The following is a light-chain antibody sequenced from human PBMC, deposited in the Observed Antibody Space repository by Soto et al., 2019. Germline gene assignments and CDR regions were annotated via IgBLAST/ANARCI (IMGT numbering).Light chain of an antibody. Sequence: QSVLTQPASVSGSLGQSISISCTGTSSDIGSYNLVSWYQQYPGKAPKLMILEVSERPSGVSNRVSGSKSGDTASLTISGLQAEDEADYYCCSYAGSGKVVFGGGTKLTVL. J-gene: IGLJ3*02. CDR3: CSYAGSGKVV. CDR2: EVS. V-gene: IGLV2-23*02. CDR1: SSDIGSYNL.